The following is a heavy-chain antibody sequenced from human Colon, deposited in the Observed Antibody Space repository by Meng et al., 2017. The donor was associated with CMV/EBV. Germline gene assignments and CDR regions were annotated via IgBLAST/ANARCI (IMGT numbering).Heavy chain of an antibody. V-gene: IGHV1-18*01. CDR1: DYTFVRDN. CDR3: ARDPRPDADYLDY. CDR2: ISASKANT. D-gene: IGHD3-10*01. J-gene: IGHJ4*02. Sequence: NVADYTFVRDNSNWGRQAPGQGLEWMGWISASKANTKYAQKFHDRLTMTTDTSTHTVYRELRSLTSDDTAVYFCARDPRPDADYLDYWGQGTLVTVSS.